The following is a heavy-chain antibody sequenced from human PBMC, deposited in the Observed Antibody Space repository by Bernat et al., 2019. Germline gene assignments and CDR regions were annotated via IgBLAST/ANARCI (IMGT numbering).Heavy chain of an antibody. CDR3: ARDKGYSSSSGSLGY. CDR1: GFTFSTYA. Sequence: QVQLVESGGGVVQPGRSLRLSCTASGFTFSTYAMHWVRQAPGKGLEWVAVISYDGIDKSYADSVKGRFTISRDTSKNTLFLQMNSLRPEDTAVYYCARDKGYSSSSGSLGYWGQGTLVTVSS. CDR2: ISYDGIDK. D-gene: IGHD6-6*01. V-gene: IGHV3-30-3*01. J-gene: IGHJ4*02.